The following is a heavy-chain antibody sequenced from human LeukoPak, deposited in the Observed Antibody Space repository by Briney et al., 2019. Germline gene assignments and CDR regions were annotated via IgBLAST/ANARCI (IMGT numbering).Heavy chain of an antibody. Sequence: GGSLRLSCAASGFNFSDYYMSWIRQAPGKGLEWVSYISSSGLSTYYAGSVKGRFTICRDNARNSLYLQMNSLAPEDTALYYCARGKRRFDYWGQGTLVSVS. CDR2: ISSSGLST. J-gene: IGHJ4*02. CDR3: ARGKRRFDY. CDR1: GFNFSDYY. V-gene: IGHV3-11*01.